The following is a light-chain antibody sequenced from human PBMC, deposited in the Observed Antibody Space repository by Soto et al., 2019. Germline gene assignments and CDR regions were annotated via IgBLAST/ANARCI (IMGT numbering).Light chain of an antibody. CDR3: QQSDTTPRT. CDR2: ATA. Sequence: DRRLTQAPSSLSASCLGGFHMXCRASRSISRFLSWYQQQPGKAPNLLIFATATLQSGVPSRFSGSGSGTDFSLTITSLQPEDFATYHCQQSDTTPRTCGQGTKV. CDR1: RSISRF. V-gene: IGKV1-39*01. J-gene: IGKJ1*01.